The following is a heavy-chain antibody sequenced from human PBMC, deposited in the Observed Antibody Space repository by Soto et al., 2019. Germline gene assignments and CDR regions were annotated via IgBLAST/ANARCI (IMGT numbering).Heavy chain of an antibody. J-gene: IGHJ6*02. CDR1: GFTFSSYG. D-gene: IGHD3-22*01. CDR2: ISYDGSNK. V-gene: IGHV3-30*18. Sequence: GGSLRLSCAASGFTFSSYGMHWVRQAPGKGLEWVAVISYDGSNKYYADSVKGRFTIPRDNSKNTLYLQMNSLRAEDTAVYYCAKDGRITMIVVVTNYGMDVWGQGTTVTVSS. CDR3: AKDGRITMIVVVTNYGMDV.